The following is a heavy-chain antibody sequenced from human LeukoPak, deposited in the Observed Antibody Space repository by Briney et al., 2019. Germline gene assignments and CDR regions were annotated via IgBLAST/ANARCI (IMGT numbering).Heavy chain of an antibody. J-gene: IGHJ4*02. Sequence: ASVKVSCKASGYTFTGYYMHWVRQAPGQGLEWMGWINPNSGGTNYAQKFQGRVTMTRDTSISTAYMELSRLRSDDTAVYYCARDMLPMTTVTTPGDYWGQGTLVTVSS. V-gene: IGHV1-2*02. D-gene: IGHD4-17*01. CDR2: INPNSGGT. CDR3: ARDMLPMTTVTTPGDY. CDR1: GYTFTGYY.